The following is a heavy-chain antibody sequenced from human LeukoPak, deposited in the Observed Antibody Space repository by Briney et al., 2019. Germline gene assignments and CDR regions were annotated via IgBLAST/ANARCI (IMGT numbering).Heavy chain of an antibody. J-gene: IGHJ4*02. Sequence: SETLSLTCTVSGGSISSSRYYWGWLRQPPGQGLEWIGSIYYSGTTYYNPSLQSRVTISVDTSKNQFSLKVSSVTAADTAVYYCARASGWNGDYFDYWGQGTLVTVSS. CDR1: GGSISSSRYY. CDR2: IYYSGTT. CDR3: ARASGWNGDYFDY. D-gene: IGHD6-19*01. V-gene: IGHV4-39*01.